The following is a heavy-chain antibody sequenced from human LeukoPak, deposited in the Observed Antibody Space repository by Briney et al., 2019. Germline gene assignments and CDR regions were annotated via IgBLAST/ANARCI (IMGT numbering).Heavy chain of an antibody. D-gene: IGHD6-13*01. Sequence: SLRLSCAASGFTFDDYAMHWVRQAPGKGLEWVSGISWNSGSIGYADSVKGRFTISRDNAKNSLYLQMNSLRAEDTALYYCAKVMPAAGCFDYWGQGTLVTVSS. V-gene: IGHV3-9*01. CDR3: AKVMPAAGCFDY. J-gene: IGHJ4*02. CDR2: ISWNSGSI. CDR1: GFTFDDYA.